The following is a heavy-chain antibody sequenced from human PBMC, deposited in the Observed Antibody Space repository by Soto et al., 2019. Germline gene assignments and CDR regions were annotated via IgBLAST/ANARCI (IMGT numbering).Heavy chain of an antibody. V-gene: IGHV1-3*01. J-gene: IGHJ4*02. D-gene: IGHD1-7*01. Sequence: GTPAKASCKASGYTFTSYAMQWVRQAPGQRLEWMGWINAGNGNTKYSQKFQGRVTITRDTSASTAYMELSSLRSEDTAVYYCARGVGNSAPDYWGQGTLVTVSS. CDR1: GYTFTSYA. CDR2: INAGNGNT. CDR3: ARGVGNSAPDY.